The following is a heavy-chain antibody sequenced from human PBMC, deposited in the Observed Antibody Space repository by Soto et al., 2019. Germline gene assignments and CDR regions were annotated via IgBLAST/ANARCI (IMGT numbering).Heavy chain of an antibody. Sequence: SETLSLTCTVSGGSFSSYYWSWIRQPPGKGLKWIGFIYFSGSTNYNSFLFSRVIIAIDTSRIHFFLKLSFVTAGDTAVYYCVRVDPPQWELQPERSGFHIWGQGTMVAVSS. V-gene: IGHV4-59*01. CDR2: IYFSGST. CDR1: GGSFSSYY. CDR3: VRVDPPQWELQPERSGFHI. J-gene: IGHJ3*02. D-gene: IGHD1-26*01.